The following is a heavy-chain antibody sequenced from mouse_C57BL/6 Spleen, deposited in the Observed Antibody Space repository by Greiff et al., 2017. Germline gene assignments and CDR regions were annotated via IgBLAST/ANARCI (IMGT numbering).Heavy chain of an antibody. V-gene: IGHV3-1*01. J-gene: IGHJ2*01. CDR3: AIGGIIGPFDY. CDR2: ISYSGST. D-gene: IGHD1-1*01. CDR1: GYSITSGYD. Sequence: EVQLQESGPGLVKPSQSLSFTCTVTGYSITSGYDWHWIRHFPGNKLEWMGYISYSGSTNYNPSLKSRISITHDTSKNHFFLKLNSVTTEDTATYYGAIGGIIGPFDYWGQGTTLTVSS.